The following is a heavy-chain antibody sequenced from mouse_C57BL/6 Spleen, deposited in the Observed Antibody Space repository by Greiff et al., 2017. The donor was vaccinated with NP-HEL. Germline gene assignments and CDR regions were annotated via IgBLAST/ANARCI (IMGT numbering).Heavy chain of an antibody. D-gene: IGHD1-1*01. Sequence: QVQLQQPGAELVKPGASVKMSCKASGYTFTSYWITWVKQRSGQGLEWIGDIYPGSGSTNYNETFKSKATLTVDTSSSTPYMQLSSLTSEDSAVYYCARDCYGTYFDYWGQGTTLTVSS. J-gene: IGHJ2*01. CDR3: ARDCYGTYFDY. CDR1: GYTFTSYW. CDR2: IYPGSGST. V-gene: IGHV1-55*01.